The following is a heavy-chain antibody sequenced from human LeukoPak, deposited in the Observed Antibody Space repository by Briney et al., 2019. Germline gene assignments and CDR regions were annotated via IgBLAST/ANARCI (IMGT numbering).Heavy chain of an antibody. CDR2: IRSKANSYAT. CDR3: TRRYCSSTSCYDY. D-gene: IGHD2-2*01. CDR1: GFTFSGSA. Sequence: PGGSLRLSCAASGFTFSGSAMHWVRQASGKGLEWVGRIRSKANSYATAYAASVKGNFTISRDDSTNTAYLQMNSLKTEDTAVYYCTRRYCSSTSCYDYWGQGTLVTVSS. J-gene: IGHJ4*02. V-gene: IGHV3-73*01.